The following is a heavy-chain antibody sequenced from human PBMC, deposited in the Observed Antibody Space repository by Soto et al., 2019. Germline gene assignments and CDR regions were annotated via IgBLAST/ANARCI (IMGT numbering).Heavy chain of an antibody. D-gene: IGHD6-13*01. V-gene: IGHV3-23*01. Sequence: RGSLRLSCAASGFTFSSYAMIWVRQAPGKGLEWVSAISVSGGSTYYADSVKGRFTISRDNSKNTLYLQMNSLRAEDTAVYYCAKDPSPRIATLFTADYWGQGTLVTVSS. CDR3: AKDPSPRIATLFTADY. CDR2: ISVSGGST. CDR1: GFTFSSYA. J-gene: IGHJ4*02.